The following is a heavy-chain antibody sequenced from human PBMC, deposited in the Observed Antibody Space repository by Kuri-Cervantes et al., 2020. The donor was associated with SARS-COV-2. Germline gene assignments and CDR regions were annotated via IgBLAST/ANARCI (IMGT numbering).Heavy chain of an antibody. CDR3: ARALRGWPALKYFQH. Sequence: GSLRLSCAVYGGSLSGYYWSWIRQPPGKGLEWIGEINHSGSTNYNPSLKSRVTISVDTSKNQFSLKLSSVTAADTAVYYCARALRGWPALKYFQHWGQGTLVTVSS. CDR1: GGSLSGYY. J-gene: IGHJ1*01. V-gene: IGHV4-34*01. CDR2: INHSGST. D-gene: IGHD2-15*01.